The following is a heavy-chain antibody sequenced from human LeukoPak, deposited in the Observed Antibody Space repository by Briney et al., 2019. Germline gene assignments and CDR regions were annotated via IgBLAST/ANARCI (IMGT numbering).Heavy chain of an antibody. Sequence: GGSLRLSCAASGFTVGSNYMSWLRQAPGKGLQWVSVIYSGGSTYYADSVKGRFTISRDNSKNTLYLQMNSLRAEDTAVYYCTRDKSSGCFDWGQGTLVTVS. CDR3: TRDKSSGCFD. V-gene: IGHV3-53*01. CDR2: IYSGGST. J-gene: IGHJ4*02. D-gene: IGHD6-19*01. CDR1: GFTVGSNY.